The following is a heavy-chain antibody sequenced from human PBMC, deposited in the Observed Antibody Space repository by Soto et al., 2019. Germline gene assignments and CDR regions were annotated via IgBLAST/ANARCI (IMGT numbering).Heavy chain of an antibody. CDR3: ATPPDYNWNDY. Sequence: EVQLLESGGGLVQPGGSLRLSCAASGFTFSSYAMSWVRQAPGKGLEWISAVSGSGGSTYYADSVKGRFTISRDNSKDTLYVQMNNLRADDTAVAYCATPPDYNWNDYWGQGTLVTASS. CDR1: GFTFSSYA. D-gene: IGHD1-20*01. V-gene: IGHV3-23*01. J-gene: IGHJ4*02. CDR2: VSGSGGST.